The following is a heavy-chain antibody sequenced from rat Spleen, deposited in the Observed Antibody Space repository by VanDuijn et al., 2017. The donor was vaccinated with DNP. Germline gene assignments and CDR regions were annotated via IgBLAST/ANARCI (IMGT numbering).Heavy chain of an antibody. CDR3: TRVGDLHDGGDGDALDA. CDR1: GFTFSNYY. CDR2: ITSGSGTT. D-gene: IGHD1-12*02. Sequence: EVQLVQSGGGLVQPGRSLKLSCAASGFTFSNYYMAWVRQAPGKGLEWIASITSGSGTTSYADSVKGRFTVSRDDAGNTLYLQMNSLRSEDTATYYCTRVGDLHDGGDGDALDAWGQGTSVTVSS. J-gene: IGHJ4*01. V-gene: IGHV5-25*01.